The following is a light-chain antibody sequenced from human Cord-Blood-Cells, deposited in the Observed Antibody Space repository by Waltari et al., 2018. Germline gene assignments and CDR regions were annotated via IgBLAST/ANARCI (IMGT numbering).Light chain of an antibody. J-gene: IGLJ2*01. CDR2: QDS. V-gene: IGLV3-1*01. CDR3: QAWDSNTAV. Sequence: SYELTQPPSVSDSPGQTASITRPRDKLGDKHACWYQQKPGQSPVLVIYQDSKRPSGIPERFSGSNSGNTATLTISGTQAMDEADYYCQAWDSNTAVFGGGTKLTVL. CDR1: KLGDKH.